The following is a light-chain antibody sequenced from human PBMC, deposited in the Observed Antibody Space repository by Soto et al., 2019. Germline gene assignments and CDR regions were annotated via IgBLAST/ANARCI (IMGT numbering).Light chain of an antibody. CDR3: QQYNSYSRT. V-gene: IGKV1-5*03. Sequence: DIQMTQSPSTLSASVGDSVTITCRASQSISSWLAWYQQKPGKAPKLLIDKASSLESGVPSKFSGRGSGTEFTLTISSLQPDDFATYYCQQYNSYSRTFGQGTKVEIK. CDR1: QSISSW. J-gene: IGKJ1*01. CDR2: KAS.